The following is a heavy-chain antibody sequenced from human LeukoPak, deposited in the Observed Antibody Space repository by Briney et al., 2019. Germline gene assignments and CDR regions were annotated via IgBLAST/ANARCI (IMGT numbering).Heavy chain of an antibody. V-gene: IGHV1-2*02. CDR2: INPNSGGT. D-gene: IGHD2-2*01. CDR3: ARDFSGVVAIGYYFDY. Sequence: GASVKVSCKASGYTFAGYYMPWVRQAPGQGLEWMGWINPNSGGTSYAQKFQGRVTMTRDTSISTAYMELSRLRSDDTAVYYCARDFSGVVAIGYYFDYWGQGTLVTVSS. J-gene: IGHJ4*02. CDR1: GYTFAGYY.